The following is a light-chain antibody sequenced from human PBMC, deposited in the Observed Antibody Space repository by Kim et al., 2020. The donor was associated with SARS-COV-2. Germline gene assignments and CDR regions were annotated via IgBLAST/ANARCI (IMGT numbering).Light chain of an antibody. Sequence: ASVGDRVTITCRASQSISSYLNWYQQKPGKAPKLLIYAASSLQSGVPPRFSGSGSGTDFTLTISSLQPEDFATYYCQQSYSTPLTFGGGTKVDIK. J-gene: IGKJ4*01. CDR3: QQSYSTPLT. V-gene: IGKV1-39*01. CDR1: QSISSY. CDR2: AAS.